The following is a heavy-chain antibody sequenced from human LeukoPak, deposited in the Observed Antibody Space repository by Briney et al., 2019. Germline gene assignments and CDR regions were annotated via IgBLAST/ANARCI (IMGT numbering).Heavy chain of an antibody. V-gene: IGHV6-1*01. CDR3: ARGAVRGDTNFDY. J-gene: IGHJ4*02. CDR2: AYYRSKWYI. CDR1: GGSVSGSPAV. D-gene: IGHD3-10*01. Sequence: SQTLSLTCAISGGSVSGSPAVWNWIRQSPSRGFEWLGRAYYRSKWYIDYAVSVNGRITITPDTSKNQFSLQLNSVTPEDTAVYYCARGAVRGDTNFDYWGQGTLVTVSS.